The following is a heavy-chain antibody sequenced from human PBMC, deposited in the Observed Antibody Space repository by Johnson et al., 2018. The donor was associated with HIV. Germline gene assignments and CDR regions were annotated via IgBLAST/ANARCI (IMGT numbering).Heavy chain of an antibody. V-gene: IGHV3-30*03. CDR3: ASTGSGSDDAFDI. CDR2: ISYDGSNK. J-gene: IGHJ3*02. Sequence: QVQLVESGGGVVQPGRSLRLSCAASGFTFSSHDMHWVRQAPGKGLEWVAVISYDGSNKYSPDSVKGRFTISRDNSKNTVYLQMNSLRAEDTAVYYCASTGSGSDDAFDIWGQGTMVTVSS. CDR1: GFTFSSHD. D-gene: IGHD3-10*01.